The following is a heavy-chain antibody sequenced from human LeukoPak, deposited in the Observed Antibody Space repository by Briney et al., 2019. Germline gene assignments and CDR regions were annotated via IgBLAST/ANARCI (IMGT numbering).Heavy chain of an antibody. Sequence: SVKVSXKASGGTFRSYAISWVRQAPGQGLEWMGGIIPIFGTANYAQKFQGRVTITTDESTSTAYMELSSLRSEDTAVYYCARSLESRDGYNSYFDYWGQGTLVTVSS. CDR2: IIPIFGTA. J-gene: IGHJ4*02. CDR3: ARSLESRDGYNSYFDY. V-gene: IGHV1-69*05. CDR1: GGTFRSYA. D-gene: IGHD5-24*01.